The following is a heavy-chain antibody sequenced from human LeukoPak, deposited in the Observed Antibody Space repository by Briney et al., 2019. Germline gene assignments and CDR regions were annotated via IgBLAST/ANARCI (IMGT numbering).Heavy chain of an antibody. CDR3: ARDLLSGYDYL. CDR2: ISAHNGNT. J-gene: IGHJ5*02. Sequence: GASVKVSCKASGYALTRYGISWVRQAPGQGLEWMGWISAHNGNTNYAQKLQGRVTMTTDTSTSTAYMELRSLRSDDTAVYYCARDLLSGYDYLWGQGTLVTVSS. V-gene: IGHV1-18*01. CDR1: GYALTRYG. D-gene: IGHD5-12*01.